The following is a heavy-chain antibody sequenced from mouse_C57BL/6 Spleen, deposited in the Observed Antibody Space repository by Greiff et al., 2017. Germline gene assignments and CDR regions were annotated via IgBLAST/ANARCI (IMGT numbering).Heavy chain of an antibody. CDR2: ILPGSGST. J-gene: IGHJ3*01. Sequence: VQRVESGAELMKPGASVKLSCKATGYTFTGYWIEWVKQRPGHGLEWIGEILPGSGSTNYNEKFKGKATFTADTSSNTAYMQLSSLTTEDSAIYYCARGPPYDYDGAWFAYWGQGTLVTVSA. D-gene: IGHD2-4*01. V-gene: IGHV1-9*01. CDR3: ARGPPYDYDGAWFAY. CDR1: GYTFTGYW.